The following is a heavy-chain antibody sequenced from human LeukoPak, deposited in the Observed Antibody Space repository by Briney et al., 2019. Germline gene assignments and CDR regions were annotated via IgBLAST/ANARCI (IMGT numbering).Heavy chain of an antibody. D-gene: IGHD3-16*01. Sequence: GGSLRLSCVASGFTFTTYWMHWVRQAPGKGLVWVSRINGDGSNSNYADSVKGRFTISRDNARNTLYLQMNGLRAEDTALYYCARTSPTSHFDFWGQGTLITVSS. CDR3: ARTSPTSHFDF. V-gene: IGHV3-74*01. J-gene: IGHJ4*02. CDR2: INGDGSNS. CDR1: GFTFTTYW.